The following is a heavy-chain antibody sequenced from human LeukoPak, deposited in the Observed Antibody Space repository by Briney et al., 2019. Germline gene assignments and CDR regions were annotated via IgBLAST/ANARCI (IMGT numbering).Heavy chain of an antibody. D-gene: IGHD1/OR15-1a*01. CDR2: INPTSGAT. CDR1: GYTFSDYY. CDR3: AREFRTTTWSFDAFDL. V-gene: IGHV1-2*02. Sequence: GASVKVSCTASGYTFSDYYMHWVRQAPGQGLDWVGWINPTSGATNYAQKFQGRVTMTRDTSNNTSYMELSRLRSDDTAVYYCAREFRTTTWSFDAFDLWGQETMVTVSS. J-gene: IGHJ3*01.